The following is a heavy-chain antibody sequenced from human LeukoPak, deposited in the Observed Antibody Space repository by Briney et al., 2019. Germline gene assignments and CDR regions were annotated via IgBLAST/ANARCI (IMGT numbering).Heavy chain of an antibody. D-gene: IGHD3-10*01. CDR2: INHNGNVN. V-gene: IGHV3-7*01. Sequence: PGGSLRLSCAASGFTFSSYWMNWARQAPGKGLEWVASINHNGNVNYYVDSVKGRFTISRDNAKNSLYLQMSNLRAEDTAVYYCARDSESGRITLVRGVNVDYWGQGTLVTVSS. CDR3: ARDSESGRITLVRGVNVDY. J-gene: IGHJ4*02. CDR1: GFTFSSYW.